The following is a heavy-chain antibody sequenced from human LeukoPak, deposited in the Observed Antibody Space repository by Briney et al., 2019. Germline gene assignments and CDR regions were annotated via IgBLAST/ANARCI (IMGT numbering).Heavy chain of an antibody. D-gene: IGHD3-16*01. CDR2: INPSGGST. CDR1: GYTFTSYY. V-gene: IGHV1-46*01. Sequence: ASVKVSCKASGYTFTSYYMNWVRQAPGQGLEWMGRINPSGGSTSYAQKLQGRVTMTTDMSTSTVYMELSRLRSDDTAVCYCARTAPLRGSDWFDPWGQGTLVTVYS. CDR3: ARTAPLRGSDWFDP. J-gene: IGHJ5*02.